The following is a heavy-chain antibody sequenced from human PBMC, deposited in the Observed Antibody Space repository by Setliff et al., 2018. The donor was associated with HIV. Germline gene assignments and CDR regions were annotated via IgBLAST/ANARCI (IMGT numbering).Heavy chain of an antibody. J-gene: IGHJ6*02. CDR1: GGSISNSNYF. Sequence: SETLSLTCTVSGGSISNSNYFWDWIRQPPGKGLEWIGSAGSADYGGNAYYNPSLKSRVTISVETSKNQFSLKLTSVTAADTAVYYCARSYCGGGLCFRGLDLWGQGTRSPSP. D-gene: IGHD2-21*01. CDR3: ARSYCGGGLCFRGLDL. CDR2: AGSADYGGNA. V-gene: IGHV4-39*07.